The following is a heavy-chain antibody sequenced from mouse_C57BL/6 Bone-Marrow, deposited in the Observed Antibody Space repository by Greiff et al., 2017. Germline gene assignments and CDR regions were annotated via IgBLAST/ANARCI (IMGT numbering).Heavy chain of an antibody. CDR3: ARSVYDYDEGTWFAY. V-gene: IGHV1-50*01. J-gene: IGHJ3*01. CDR1: GYTFTSYW. CDR2: IDPSDSDT. Sequence: QVQLQQPGAELVKPGASVKLSCKASGYTFTSYWMQWVKQRPGQGLEWIGEIDPSDSDTNYNQKFKGKATLTVDPSSSTAYMQLSSRTSEDSAVYYCARSVYDYDEGTWFAYWGQGTLVTVSA. D-gene: IGHD2-4*01.